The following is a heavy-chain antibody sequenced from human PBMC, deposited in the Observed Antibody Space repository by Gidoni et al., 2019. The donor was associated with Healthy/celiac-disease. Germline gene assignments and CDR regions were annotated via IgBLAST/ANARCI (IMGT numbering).Heavy chain of an antibody. Sequence: EVQLVQSGAEVKKPGESLKISWKGSGYSLTSYWIGWVRQMPGKGLEWMGILYPGDSDTRYSPSFQGQVTISADKSISTAYLQWSSLKASDTAMYYCARSRPYYDFWSGYYTGVPWFDPWGQGTLVTVSS. J-gene: IGHJ5*02. CDR3: ARSRPYYDFWSGYYTGVPWFDP. CDR1: GYSLTSYW. D-gene: IGHD3-3*01. V-gene: IGHV5-51*01. CDR2: LYPGDSDT.